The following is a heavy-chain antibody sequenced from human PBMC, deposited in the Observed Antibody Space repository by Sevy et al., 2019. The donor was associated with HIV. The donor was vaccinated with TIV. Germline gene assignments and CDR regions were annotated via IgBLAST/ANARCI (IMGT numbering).Heavy chain of an antibody. CDR2: ISGSGGST. CDR3: AKGGSWVTRPDWYFDL. V-gene: IGHV3-23*01. Sequence: GGSLGLSCAASGFTFSSYAMSWVRQAPGKGLEWVSAISGSGGSTYYADSVKGRFTISRDNSKNTLYLQMNSLRAEDTAVYYCAKGGSWVTRPDWYFDLWGRGTLVTVSS. D-gene: IGHD4-17*01. J-gene: IGHJ2*01. CDR1: GFTFSSYA.